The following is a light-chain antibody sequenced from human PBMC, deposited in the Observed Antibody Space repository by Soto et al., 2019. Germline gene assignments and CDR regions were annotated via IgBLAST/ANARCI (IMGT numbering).Light chain of an antibody. CDR2: GAS. J-gene: IGKJ2*01. CDR1: QSVSSN. Sequence: EIVMTQSPATLSVSPGERATLSCRASQSVSSNLAWYQQKPGQAPRLLIYGASTRATGIPARFSGSGSGTEFTLTFSSLQSEDFAVYYCQQYNNWPLGYTFGQGTKLEIK. CDR3: QQYNNWPLGYT. V-gene: IGKV3-15*01.